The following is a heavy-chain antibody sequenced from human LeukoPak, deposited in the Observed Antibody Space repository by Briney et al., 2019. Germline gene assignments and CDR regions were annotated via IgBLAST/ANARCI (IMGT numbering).Heavy chain of an antibody. Sequence: SMKVSCKASGGTFSSYAISWVRQAPGQGLEWMGGIIPIFGTANYAQKFQGRVTITADESTSTAYMELSSLRSEDTAVYYCARAPYYYDSSGQGGYWGQGTLVTVSS. CDR3: ARAPYYYDSSGQGGY. D-gene: IGHD3-22*01. CDR2: IIPIFGTA. V-gene: IGHV1-69*13. CDR1: GGTFSSYA. J-gene: IGHJ4*02.